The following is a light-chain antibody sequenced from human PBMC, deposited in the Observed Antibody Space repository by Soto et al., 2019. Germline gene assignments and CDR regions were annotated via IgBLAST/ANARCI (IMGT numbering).Light chain of an antibody. CDR2: EVT. CDR1: NYDVGGYDY. J-gene: IGLJ1*01. Sequence: QSVLTQPASVSGSPGQSITISCTGTNYDVGGYDYISWFQQLPGEAPKLIIYEVTNRPSRVSDRFSGSKSGNTASLTISGHQADDEGDYYCCSYSATTTVQKVFGTGTKLTVL. CDR3: CSYSATTTVQKV. V-gene: IGLV2-14*01.